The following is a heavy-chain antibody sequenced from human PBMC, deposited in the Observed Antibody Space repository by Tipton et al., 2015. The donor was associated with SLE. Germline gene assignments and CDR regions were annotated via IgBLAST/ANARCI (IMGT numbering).Heavy chain of an antibody. CDR2: IYYSGST. D-gene: IGHD1-7*01. CDR3: AITGTTEY. CDR1: GGSISSYY. J-gene: IGHJ4*02. Sequence: TLSLTCAVSGGSISSYYWSWIRQPPGKGLEWIGYIYYSGSTNYNPSLKSRVTISVDTSKNQFSLKLSSVTAADTAVYYCAITGTTEYWGQGTLVTVSS. V-gene: IGHV4-59*07.